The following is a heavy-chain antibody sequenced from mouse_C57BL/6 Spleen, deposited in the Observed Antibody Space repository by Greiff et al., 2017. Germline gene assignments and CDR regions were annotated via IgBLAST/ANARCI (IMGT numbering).Heavy chain of an antibody. Sequence: QVQLQQSGAELVKPGASVKMSCKASGYTFTTYPIEWMKQNHGKSLEWIGNFHPYNDDTKYNDKFKGKATLTVDKSSSTVYLELSRLTSDDSAVYYCARRSYDYDWYFDVWGTGTTVTVSS. J-gene: IGHJ1*03. V-gene: IGHV1-47*01. CDR1: GYTFTTYP. D-gene: IGHD2-4*01. CDR2: FHPYNDDT. CDR3: ARRSYDYDWYFDV.